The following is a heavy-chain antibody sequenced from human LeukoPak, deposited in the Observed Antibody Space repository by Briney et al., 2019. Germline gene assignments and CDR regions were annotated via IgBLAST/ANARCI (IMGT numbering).Heavy chain of an antibody. CDR3: ARGVEMATTLRSDYYYYYMDV. V-gene: IGHV1-69*13. J-gene: IGHJ6*03. CDR1: GGTFSSYA. D-gene: IGHD5-24*01. CDR2: IIPIFGTA. Sequence: ASVKVSCKASGGTFSSYAISWVRQAPGQGLEWMGGIIPIFGTANYAQKFQGRVTITADESTSTAYMELSSLRSEDTAVYYCARGVEMATTLRSDYYYYYMDVWGKGTTVTISS.